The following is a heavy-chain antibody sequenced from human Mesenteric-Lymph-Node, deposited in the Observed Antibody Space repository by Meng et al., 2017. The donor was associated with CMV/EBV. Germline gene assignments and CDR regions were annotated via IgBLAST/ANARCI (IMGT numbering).Heavy chain of an antibody. CDR1: GGTFSSYA. CDR2: IIPIFGTA. CDR3: ATLGYCSSTSCYSKNYYGMDV. J-gene: IGHJ6*02. Sequence: SVKVSCKASGGTFSSYAISWVRQAPGQGLEWMGGIIPIFGTANYAQKFQGRVTITTDESTSTAYMELSSLRSEDTAVYYCATLGYCSSTSCYSKNYYGMDVWGQGTTVTVSS. D-gene: IGHD2-2*02. V-gene: IGHV1-69*05.